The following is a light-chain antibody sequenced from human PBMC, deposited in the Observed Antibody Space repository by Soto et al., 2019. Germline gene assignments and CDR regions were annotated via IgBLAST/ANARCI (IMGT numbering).Light chain of an antibody. J-gene: IGKJ1*01. CDR3: QQYDGSPWT. Sequence: EIVLTQSPGTLSLSPGERATLSCRASQSVRSTYLAWYQQKPGQAPRLLIYGASRRATGVPDRFSGSGSGTEFTLTISRLEPEDFAVYHCQQYDGSPWTFGQGTRVQIK. V-gene: IGKV3-20*01. CDR1: QSVRSTY. CDR2: GAS.